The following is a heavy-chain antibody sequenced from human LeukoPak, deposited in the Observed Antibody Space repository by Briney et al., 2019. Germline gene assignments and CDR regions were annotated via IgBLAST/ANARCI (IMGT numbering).Heavy chain of an antibody. CDR1: GFTFSSHS. D-gene: IGHD3-16*02. Sequence: GGSLRLSCAASGFTFSSHSMNWVRQAPGKGLEWVSSISSGSSYIYYADSVKGRFTISRDNAKNSLYLQMNSLRAEDTAVYYCARGLYDYVWGSYRYTPDYWGQGTLVTVSS. CDR3: ARGLYDYVWGSYRYTPDY. CDR2: ISSGSSYI. J-gene: IGHJ4*02. V-gene: IGHV3-21*01.